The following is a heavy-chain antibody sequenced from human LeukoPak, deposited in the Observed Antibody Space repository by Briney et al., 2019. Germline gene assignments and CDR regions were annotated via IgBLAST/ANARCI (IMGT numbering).Heavy chain of an antibody. Sequence: SETLSLTCTVSGGSISSYYWSWIRQPPGKGLEWIGYIYYSGSTNYNPSLKSRVTISVDTSKNQFSLKLSSVTAADTAVYYCARVSSGDGACYYYMDVWGKGTTVTVSS. V-gene: IGHV4-59*01. CDR2: IYYSGST. J-gene: IGHJ6*03. CDR3: ARVSSGDGACYYYMDV. D-gene: IGHD7-27*01. CDR1: GGSISSYY.